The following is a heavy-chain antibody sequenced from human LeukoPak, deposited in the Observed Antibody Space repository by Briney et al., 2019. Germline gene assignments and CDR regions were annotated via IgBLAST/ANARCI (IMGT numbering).Heavy chain of an antibody. Sequence: SEALSLTCAVYGASFSGYYWSWIRQPPGKGLEWIGSIHHSGSTYYNPSLKSRVTISVDTSKNQFSLKLSSVTAADTAVYYCARTSSSGLVGGYYFDYWGQGTLVTVSS. CDR2: IHHSGST. D-gene: IGHD6-19*01. J-gene: IGHJ4*02. CDR1: GASFSGYY. V-gene: IGHV4-34*01. CDR3: ARTSSSGLVGGYYFDY.